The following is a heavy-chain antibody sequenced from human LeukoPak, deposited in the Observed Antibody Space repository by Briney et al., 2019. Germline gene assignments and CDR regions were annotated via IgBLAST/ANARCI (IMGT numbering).Heavy chain of an antibody. J-gene: IGHJ4*02. D-gene: IGHD3-22*01. CDR2: IYHSGST. CDR3: AAGAITMTDY. CDR1: DGSISSGGYS. V-gene: IGHV4-30-2*01. Sequence: SQTLSLTCAVSDGSISSGGYSLSWIRQPPGKGLEWIGYIYHSGSTYYNPSLKSRVTISVDRSKNQFSLNLSSVTAADTAVYYCAAGAITMTDYWGQGTLVTVSS.